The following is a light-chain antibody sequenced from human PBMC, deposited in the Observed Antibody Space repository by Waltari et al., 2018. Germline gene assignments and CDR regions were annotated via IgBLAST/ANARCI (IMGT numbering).Light chain of an antibody. CDR3: QSYDSGQWV. CDR1: SPNIRAGPD. J-gene: IGLJ3*02. Sequence: QSVLTQPPSVSGAPGQRVTISCTGRSPNIRAGPDVHWYQQFSGTAPKLPIFDNDNRPSGVPDRFSGSRSGTSAYLAITGLQTDDEADYFCQSYDSGQWVFGGGTKVTVL. CDR2: DND. V-gene: IGLV1-40*01.